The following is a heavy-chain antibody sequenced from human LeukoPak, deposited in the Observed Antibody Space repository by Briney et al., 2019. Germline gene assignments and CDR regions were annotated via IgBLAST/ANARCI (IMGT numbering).Heavy chain of an antibody. J-gene: IGHJ4*02. CDR2: ISAYNGNT. V-gene: IGHV1-18*01. CDR1: GYTFTSYG. D-gene: IGHD3-10*01. Sequence: ASVKVSFKASGYTFTSYGISWVRQAPGQGLEWMGWISAYNGNTNYAQKLQGRVAMTTDTSTSTAYMELRSLRSDDTAVYYCARVVVRGVITTTFDYWGQGTLVTVSS. CDR3: ARVVVRGVITTTFDY.